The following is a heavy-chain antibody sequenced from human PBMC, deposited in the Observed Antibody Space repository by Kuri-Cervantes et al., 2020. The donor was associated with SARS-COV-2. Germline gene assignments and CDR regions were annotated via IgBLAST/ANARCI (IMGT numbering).Heavy chain of an antibody. Sequence: GGSLRLSCAVYGGSFSSYDMHWVRQATGKGLEWVSAIGTAGDTYYPGSVKGRFTISRDNSKNTLYLQMNSLRAEDTAVYYCARDRVAMIALFDYWGQGTLVTVSS. CDR1: GGSFSSYD. D-gene: IGHD3-22*01. CDR3: ARDRVAMIALFDY. V-gene: IGHV3-13*01. CDR2: IGTAGDT. J-gene: IGHJ4*02.